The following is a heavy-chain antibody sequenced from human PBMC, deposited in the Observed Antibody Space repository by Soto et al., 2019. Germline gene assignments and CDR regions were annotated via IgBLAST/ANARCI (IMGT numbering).Heavy chain of an antibody. V-gene: IGHV3-23*01. J-gene: IGHJ4*02. D-gene: IGHD2-15*01. CDR3: AIGGEVVATTRSSSDY. Sequence: EVQLLESGGGLVQPGGSLRLSCAASGFTFSSYAMNWVRQAPGKGLEWVSGISGGGSSTYYTDSGKGRFTISRDNSKDTVSLQVNSWRAEATGVYYRAIGGEVVATTRSSSDYWGQGTLVSVSS. CDR1: GFTFSSYA. CDR2: ISGGGSST.